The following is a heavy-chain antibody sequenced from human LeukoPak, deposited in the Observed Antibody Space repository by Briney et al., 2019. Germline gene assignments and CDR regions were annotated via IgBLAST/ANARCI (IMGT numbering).Heavy chain of an antibody. V-gene: IGHV3-48*01. CDR3: ASYSSNLYYYYMDV. CDR1: GFTFSSYS. D-gene: IGHD6-13*01. CDR2: ISSSSSTI. Sequence: GGSLRLSCAASGFTFSSYSMNWVSQAPGKGLEWVSYISSSSSTIYYADSVKGRFTISRDNAKNSLYLQMSSLRAEDTAVYYCASYSSNLYYYYMDVWGKGTTVTVSS. J-gene: IGHJ6*03.